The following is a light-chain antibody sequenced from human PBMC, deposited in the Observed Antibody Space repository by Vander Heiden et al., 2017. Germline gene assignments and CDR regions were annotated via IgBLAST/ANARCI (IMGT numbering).Light chain of an antibody. J-gene: IGLJ3*02. CDR1: SSNIGNNY. CDR2: DNN. CDR3: GTWDSSLSGGV. V-gene: IGLV1-51*01. Sequence: QSVFTQPPSVSAAPGQKVTISCSGSSSNIGNNYVSWYQQLPGTAPKLLIYDNNKRPSGIPDRFSGSKSGTSATLGITGLQTGDEADYYCGTWDSSLSGGVFGGGTKLTVL.